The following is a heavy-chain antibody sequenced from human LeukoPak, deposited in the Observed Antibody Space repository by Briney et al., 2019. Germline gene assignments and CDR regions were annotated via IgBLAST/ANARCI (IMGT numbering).Heavy chain of an antibody. J-gene: IGHJ4*02. Sequence: PSETLSLTCAVYGGSFSGYYWSWIRQPPGKGLEWIGEINHSGSTNYNPSLKSRVTISVDTSKNRFSLKLSSVTAADTAVYYCARRVVTLYYFDYWGQGTLVTVSS. CDR3: ARRVVTLYYFDY. CDR2: INHSGST. V-gene: IGHV4-34*01. D-gene: IGHD3-3*01. CDR1: GGSFSGYY.